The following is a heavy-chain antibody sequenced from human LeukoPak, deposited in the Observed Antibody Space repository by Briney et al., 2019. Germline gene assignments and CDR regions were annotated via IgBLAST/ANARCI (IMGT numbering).Heavy chain of an antibody. CDR2: IYYSGST. Sequence: SETLSLTCTVSGGSISSYYWSWIRQPPGKGLEWIGYIYYSGSTNYNPSLKSRVTISVDTSKNQFSLKLSSVPAADTAVYYCARVAKHFRGGLSFYYMDVWGKGTTVTISS. D-gene: IGHD3-10*01. CDR3: ARVAKHFRGGLSFYYMDV. CDR1: GGSISSYY. J-gene: IGHJ6*03. V-gene: IGHV4-59*01.